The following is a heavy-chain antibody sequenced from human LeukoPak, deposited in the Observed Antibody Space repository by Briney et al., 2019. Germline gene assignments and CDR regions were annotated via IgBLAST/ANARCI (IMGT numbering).Heavy chain of an antibody. D-gene: IGHD3-10*01. CDR3: ARLPMVREGTDYYYYYYMDV. Sequence: SETLSPTCTVSGGSISSSSYYWGWIRQPPGKGLEWIGSFYYSGSTYYNPSLKSRVTISVDTSKNQFSLKLSSVTAADTAVYYCARLPMVREGTDYYYYYYMDVWGKGTTVTISS. J-gene: IGHJ6*03. CDR1: GGSISSSSYY. V-gene: IGHV4-39*01. CDR2: FYYSGST.